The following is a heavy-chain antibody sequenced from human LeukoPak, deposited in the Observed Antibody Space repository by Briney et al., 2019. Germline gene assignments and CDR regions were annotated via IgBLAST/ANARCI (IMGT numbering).Heavy chain of an antibody. CDR3: AKGSKITIFGVVIGDY. Sequence: GGSLRLSCAASGFTFSSYGMHWVRQAPGKGLEWGAVISYDGSNKYYADSVKGRFTISRDNSKNTLYLQMNSLRAEDTAVYYCAKGSKITIFGVVIGDYWGQGTLVTVSS. D-gene: IGHD3-3*01. V-gene: IGHV3-30*18. CDR1: GFTFSSYG. CDR2: ISYDGSNK. J-gene: IGHJ4*02.